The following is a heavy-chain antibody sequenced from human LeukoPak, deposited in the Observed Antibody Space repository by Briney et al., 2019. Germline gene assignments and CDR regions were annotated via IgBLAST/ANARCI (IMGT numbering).Heavy chain of an antibody. D-gene: IGHD6-13*01. J-gene: IGHJ4*02. CDR3: ARPFYSPYDFDY. Sequence: PSETLSLTCAVYGGSVSAYHWSWIRQPPGKGLEWIGSIYYSGSTYYNPSLKSRVTISVDTSKNQFSLKLSSVTAADTAVYYCARPFYSPYDFDYWGQGALVTVSS. CDR2: IYYSGST. V-gene: IGHV4-34*01. CDR1: GGSVSAYH.